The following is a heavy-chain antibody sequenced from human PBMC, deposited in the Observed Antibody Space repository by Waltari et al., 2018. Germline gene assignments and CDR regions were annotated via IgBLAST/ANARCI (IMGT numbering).Heavy chain of an antibody. CDR1: GYNFIGYY. CDR3: ARQAARNFDY. Sequence: QVQLVQSGAEVKKPGASVNVSCKASGYNFIGYYIHWVRQAPGQGLEWMGWINPNTGGTKYAQKYQGRVTLTRDTSISTAYMELSSLGSDDMAVFYCARQAARNFDYWGQGTLVTVSP. V-gene: IGHV1-2*02. J-gene: IGHJ4*02. CDR2: INPNTGGT.